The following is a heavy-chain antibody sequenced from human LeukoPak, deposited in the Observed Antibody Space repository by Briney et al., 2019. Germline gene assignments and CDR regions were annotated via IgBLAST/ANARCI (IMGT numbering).Heavy chain of an antibody. V-gene: IGHV3-7*05. CDR3: ARNYD. D-gene: IGHD3-16*01. CDR1: GFTFSGYW. Sequence: GGSLRLSCAASGFTFSGYWMTWVRQAPGKGLEWVANINLDGSEKYYVDSVKGRFTISRDNAKDSLFLQMNSLRVEDTAVYYCARNYDWGQGTLVTVSS. CDR2: INLDGSEK. J-gene: IGHJ4*02.